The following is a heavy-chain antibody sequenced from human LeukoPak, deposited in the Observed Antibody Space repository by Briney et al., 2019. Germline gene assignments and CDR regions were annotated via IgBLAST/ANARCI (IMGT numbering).Heavy chain of an antibody. J-gene: IGHJ4*02. D-gene: IGHD2-8*01. CDR2: IYYSGST. V-gene: IGHV4-59*11. Sequence: SETLPLTCTVSGGSISSHYWSWIRQPPGKGLEWIGYIYYSGSTNYNPSLKSRVTISVDTSKNQFSLKLSSVTAADTAVYYCARRYCTNGVCYFYFDYWGQGTLVTVSS. CDR1: GGSISSHY. CDR3: ARRYCTNGVCYFYFDY.